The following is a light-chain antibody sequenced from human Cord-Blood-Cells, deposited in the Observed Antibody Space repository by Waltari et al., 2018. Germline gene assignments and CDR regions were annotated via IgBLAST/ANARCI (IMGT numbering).Light chain of an antibody. Sequence: QSALTQPRSVSGSPGQSVTISCTGTSSDVGGYNYVSWYQQHPGKAPQLMIYDVSKRPERVPDRFSGSKAGTTASLTSSGLQAEDEADYYCCSYAGSYNWVFGGGTKLTVL. V-gene: IGLV2-11*01. CDR3: CSYAGSYNWV. CDR1: SSDVGGYNY. J-gene: IGLJ3*02. CDR2: DVS.